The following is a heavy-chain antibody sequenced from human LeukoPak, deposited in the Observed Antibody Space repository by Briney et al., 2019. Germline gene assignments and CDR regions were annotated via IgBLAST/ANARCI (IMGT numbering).Heavy chain of an antibody. CDR1: GYTFTSYD. D-gene: IGHD3-22*01. CDR2: MNPNSGNT. V-gene: IGHV1-8*01. CDR3: ARGASNYYDSSXXXDY. J-gene: IGHJ4*02. Sequence: ASVKVSCKASGYTFTSYDINWVRQATGQGLEWMGWMNPNSGNTGYAQKFQGRVTMTRNTSISTAYMELSSLRSEDTAVYYCARGASNYYDSSXXXDYWGQGTLVTVSS.